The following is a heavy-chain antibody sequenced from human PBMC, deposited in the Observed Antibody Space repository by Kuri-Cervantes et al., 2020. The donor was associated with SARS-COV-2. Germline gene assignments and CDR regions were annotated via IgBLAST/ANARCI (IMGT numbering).Heavy chain of an antibody. CDR3: AKDLEDIVVVPAATVTPLGAFDI. CDR1: GFTFSSYG. Sequence: GGSLRLSCAASGFTFSSYGMHWVRQAPGKGLEWVAFIRYDGSNKYYADSVKGRFTISRDNSKNTLYLQMNSLRAEDTAVYYCAKDLEDIVVVPAATVTPLGAFDIWGQGTKVTVSS. V-gene: IGHV3-30*02. CDR2: IRYDGSNK. J-gene: IGHJ3*02. D-gene: IGHD2-2*01.